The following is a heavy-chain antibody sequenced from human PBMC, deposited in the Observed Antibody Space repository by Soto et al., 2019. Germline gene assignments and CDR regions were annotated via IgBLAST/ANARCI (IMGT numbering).Heavy chain of an antibody. CDR2: INPNSGGT. D-gene: IGHD6-13*01. Sequence: GASVKVSCKASGYTFTGYYMHWVRQAPGQGLEWRGWINPNSGGTNYAQKFQGRVTMTRDTSISTAYMELSRLRSDDTAVYYCARVVGRASSSWKIDYWGQGTLVTVSS. V-gene: IGHV1-2*02. CDR3: ARVVGRASSSWKIDY. J-gene: IGHJ4*02. CDR1: GYTFTGYY.